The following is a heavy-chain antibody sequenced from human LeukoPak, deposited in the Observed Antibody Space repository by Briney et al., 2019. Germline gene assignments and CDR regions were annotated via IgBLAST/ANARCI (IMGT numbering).Heavy chain of an antibody. J-gene: IGHJ4*02. CDR1: GGSISSSGFY. Sequence: SETLSLTCTVSGGSISSSGFYWGWIRQPPGKWLEWIGTTYYSGSTYYNPSLKSRVTISGDTSKNQFSLNLSSVTAADTAVYYCARFYCSGGDCYFNYWGQGILVTVSS. V-gene: IGHV4-39*01. CDR2: TYYSGST. CDR3: ARFYCSGGDCYFNY. D-gene: IGHD2-15*01.